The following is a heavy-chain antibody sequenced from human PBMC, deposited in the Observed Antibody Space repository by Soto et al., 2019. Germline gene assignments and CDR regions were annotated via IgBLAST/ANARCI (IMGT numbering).Heavy chain of an antibody. CDR2: IRKDGTEE. J-gene: IGHJ3*02. V-gene: IGHV3-7*05. CDR1: GFTFRSDW. D-gene: IGHD3-22*01. CDR3: ARYANFHDGSVYYDVFDI. Sequence: MESGGGLVQPGGSLRLSCAASGFTFRSDWMTWVRQAPGEGLEWVANIRKDGTEEHYADSVKGRFSVSRDNANESLYLQMNSLRIEDTAVYYCARYANFHDGSVYYDVFDIWGHGTTVTVSS.